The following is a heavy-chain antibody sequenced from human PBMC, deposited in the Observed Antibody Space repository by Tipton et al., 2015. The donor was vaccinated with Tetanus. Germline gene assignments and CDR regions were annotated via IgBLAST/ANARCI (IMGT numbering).Heavy chain of an antibody. Sequence: GLVKPSQTLSLTCAISGGSVSSDSASWNWIRQSPSRGLEWPGQTFYRSRWFNDYAVSVKGRIIVNADTSKNQFSLHLNSVTPEDTAVYYCARASGMVRGIINPYDYWGQGTLVTVSS. J-gene: IGHJ4*02. D-gene: IGHD3-10*01. CDR3: ARASGMVRGIINPYDY. CDR1: GGSVSSDSAS. V-gene: IGHV6-1*01. CDR2: TFYRSRWFN.